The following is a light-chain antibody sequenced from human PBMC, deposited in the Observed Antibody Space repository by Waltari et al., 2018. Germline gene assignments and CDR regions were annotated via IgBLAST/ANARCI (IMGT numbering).Light chain of an antibody. CDR3: QQSYSTLVT. V-gene: IGKV1-39*01. J-gene: IGKJ3*01. CDR1: QSISRD. Sequence: DIQMTQSPSSLSASVGDRVTITCRASQSISRDLNWYQQKPGKAPKLLIYAASSLQSGVPSRFSGSGSGTDFTLTISSLQPEDFATYYCQQSYSTLVTFGPGTKVDIK. CDR2: AAS.